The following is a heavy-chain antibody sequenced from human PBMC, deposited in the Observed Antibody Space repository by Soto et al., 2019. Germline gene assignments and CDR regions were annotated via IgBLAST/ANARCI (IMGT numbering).Heavy chain of an antibody. CDR2: FDPEDGET. Sequence: ASVKVSCKVSGYTLTDLSMHWVRRAPGKGLEWMGGFDPEDGETIYAQKFQGRVTMTEDTSTDTAYMELSSLRSEDTAVYYCATDLRVVAARDAFDIWGQGTMVTVSS. CDR1: GYTLTDLS. V-gene: IGHV1-24*01. CDR3: ATDLRVVAARDAFDI. J-gene: IGHJ3*02. D-gene: IGHD2-15*01.